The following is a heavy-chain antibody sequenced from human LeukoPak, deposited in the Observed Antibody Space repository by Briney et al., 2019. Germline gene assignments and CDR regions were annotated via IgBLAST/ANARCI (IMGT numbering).Heavy chain of an antibody. J-gene: IGHJ4*02. CDR2: IYYSGST. D-gene: IGHD6-13*01. CDR1: GGSISSYY. CDR3: ARVTGYMTEDFFDY. Sequence: SETLSLACTVSGGSISSYYWSWIRQPPGKGLEWIGYIYYSGSTDYNPSLKSRVTISVDTSRNQFSLRLSSVTAADTAVYYCARVTGYMTEDFFDYWGQGTLITVSS. V-gene: IGHV4-59*01.